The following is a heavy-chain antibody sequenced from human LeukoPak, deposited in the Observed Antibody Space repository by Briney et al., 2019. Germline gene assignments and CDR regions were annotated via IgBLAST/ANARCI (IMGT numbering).Heavy chain of an antibody. CDR1: GDSIYSSY. CDR2: VYSSGST. J-gene: IGHJ4*02. Sequence: SESLSLTCTVSGDSIYSSYWTWIRQPAGKGLEWIGRVYSSGSTKYNPSLKSRVTISADKSKNQFSLKVNSVTAADTAVYYCARDQTATGYFDYWGQGALVTVAS. V-gene: IGHV4-4*07. D-gene: IGHD2-21*02. CDR3: ARDQTATGYFDY.